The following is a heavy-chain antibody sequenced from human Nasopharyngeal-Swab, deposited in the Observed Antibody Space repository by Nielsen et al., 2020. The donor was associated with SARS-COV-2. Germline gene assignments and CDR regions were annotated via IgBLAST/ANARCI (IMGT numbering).Heavy chain of an antibody. V-gene: IGHV3-23*01. CDR3: AKVPEFSGTKSYYFDY. CDR2: ISGSGGST. D-gene: IGHD1-26*01. Sequence: GESLKISCAASGFTFSSYAISWVRQAPGKGLEWVSAISGSGGSTYYADSVKGRFTISRDNSKNTLYLQMNSLRAEDTAVYYCAKVPEFSGTKSYYFDYWGQGTLVTVSS. J-gene: IGHJ4*02. CDR1: GFTFSSYA.